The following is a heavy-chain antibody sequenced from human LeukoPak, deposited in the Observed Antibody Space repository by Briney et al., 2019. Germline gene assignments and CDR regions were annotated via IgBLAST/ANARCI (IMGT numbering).Heavy chain of an antibody. CDR3: ASPSLSGWSGGYYYGMDV. V-gene: IGHV1-18*01. CDR1: GYTFTSYG. CDR2: ISAYNGNT. D-gene: IGHD6-19*01. Sequence: ASVKVSYKASGYTFTSYGISWVRQAPGQGLEWMGWISAYNGNTNYAQKLQGRVTMTTDTSTSTAYMELRSLRSDDTAVYYCASPSLSGWSGGYYYGMDVWGQGTTVTVSS. J-gene: IGHJ6*02.